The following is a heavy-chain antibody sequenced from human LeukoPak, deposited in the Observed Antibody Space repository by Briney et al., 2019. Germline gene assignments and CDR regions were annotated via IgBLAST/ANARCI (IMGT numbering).Heavy chain of an antibody. CDR1: GGSISSYY. CDR3: ARSFIAVAGSFDY. D-gene: IGHD6-19*01. Sequence: PSETLSLTCTVSGGSISSYYWSWIRQPPGKGLEWIGYSYYIGSTNYNPSLKSRVTISVDTSKNQFSLKLSSGAAADTVVYYCARSFIAVAGSFDYWGQGTLVTVSS. V-gene: IGHV4-59*01. CDR2: SYYIGST. J-gene: IGHJ4*02.